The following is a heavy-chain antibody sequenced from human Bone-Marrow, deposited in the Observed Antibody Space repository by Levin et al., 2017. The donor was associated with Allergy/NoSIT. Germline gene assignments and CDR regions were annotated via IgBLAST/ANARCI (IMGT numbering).Heavy chain of an antibody. CDR1: DFTFSAYS. J-gene: IGHJ4*02. D-gene: IGHD5-18*01. CDR3: ARVGRGDNFDGSYNFDY. Sequence: GGSLRLSCAASDFTFSAYSFNWVRQAPGKGLEWVASISTAGTYKFYADSVKGRFTISRDNAENSLYLQMNDLRVEDTAVYYCARVGRGDNFDGSYNFDYWGQGTLVTVSS. CDR2: ISTAGTYK. V-gene: IGHV3-21*06.